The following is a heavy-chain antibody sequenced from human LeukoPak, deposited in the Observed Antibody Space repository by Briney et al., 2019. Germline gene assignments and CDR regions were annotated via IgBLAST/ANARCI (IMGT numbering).Heavy chain of an antibody. D-gene: IGHD2-2*01. Sequence: ASVKVSCKASGGTFSSYAISWVRQAPGQGLEWMGGIIPIFGTANYAQKFQGRVTITTDESTSTAYMELSSLRSEDTAVYYCASSGDIVVVPAAYAPNWFDPWGQGTLVTVSS. J-gene: IGHJ5*02. CDR2: IIPIFGTA. CDR3: ASSGDIVVVPAAYAPNWFDP. CDR1: GGTFSSYA. V-gene: IGHV1-69*05.